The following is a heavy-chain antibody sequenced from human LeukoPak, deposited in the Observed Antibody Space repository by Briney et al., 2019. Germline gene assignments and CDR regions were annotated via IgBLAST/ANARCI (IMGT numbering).Heavy chain of an antibody. CDR1: GFTFSSYA. Sequence: GGSLRLSCAASGFTFSSYAMSRVRQAPGKGLEWVSAISGSGGSTYYADSVKGRFTISRDNSKNTLYLQMNSLRAEDTAVYYCAKRPLGYDAFDIWGQGTMVTVSS. V-gene: IGHV3-23*01. D-gene: IGHD5-18*01. CDR3: AKRPLGYDAFDI. J-gene: IGHJ3*02. CDR2: ISGSGGST.